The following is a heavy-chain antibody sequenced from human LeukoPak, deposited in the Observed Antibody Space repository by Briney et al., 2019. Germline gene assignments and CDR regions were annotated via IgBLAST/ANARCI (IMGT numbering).Heavy chain of an antibody. Sequence: SQTLSLNCAISGDSVSSNSVGWNWIRQSPSRGLEWLGRTYYRSKWYIDYAVSVKGRITINPDTSKNQFSLQLNSVTPEDTAVHYCARDGYGMDVWGRGATVTVSS. V-gene: IGHV6-1*01. CDR1: GDSVSSNSVG. J-gene: IGHJ6*02. CDR2: TYYRSKWYI. CDR3: ARDGYGMDV.